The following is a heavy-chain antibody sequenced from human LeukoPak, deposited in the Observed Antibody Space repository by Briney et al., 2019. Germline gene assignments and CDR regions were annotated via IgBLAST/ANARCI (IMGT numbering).Heavy chain of an antibody. CDR1: GFTFSSYG. V-gene: IGHV3-33*01. D-gene: IGHD2-2*01. J-gene: IGHJ4*02. CDR3: AREEGIVVVPAAMDY. CDR2: IWYDGSNK. Sequence: PGRSLRLSCAASGFTFSSYGTHWVRQAPGKGLEWVAVIWYDGSNKYYADSVKGRFTISRDNSKNTLYLQMNSLRAEDTAVYYCAREEGIVVVPAAMDYWGQGTLVTVSS.